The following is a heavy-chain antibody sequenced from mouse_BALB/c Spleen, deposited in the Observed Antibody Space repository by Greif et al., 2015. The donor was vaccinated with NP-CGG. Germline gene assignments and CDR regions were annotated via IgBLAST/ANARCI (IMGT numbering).Heavy chain of an antibody. V-gene: IGHV14-3*02. J-gene: IGHJ1*01. D-gene: IGHD1-1*01. CDR1: GFNIKDTY. Sequence: EVQLQQSGAELVKPGASVKLSCTASGFNIKDTYMHWVKQRPGQGLEWIGRIDPANGNTKYDPKFQGKATITADTSYNTAYLQLSSLTSEDTAVHYCALTTWYFDVWGAGTTVTVSS. CDR2: IDPANGNT. CDR3: ALTTWYFDV.